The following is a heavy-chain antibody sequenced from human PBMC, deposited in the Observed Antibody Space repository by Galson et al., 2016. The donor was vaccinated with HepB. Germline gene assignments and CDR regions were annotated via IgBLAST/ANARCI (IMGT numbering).Heavy chain of an antibody. Sequence: SLRLSCAASGFTFSSYAMHWVRQAPGKGLEYVSAISTNGGSTDYADSVKGRFTISRDNSKKMLYLQMSSLRAEDTAVYYCVKSRGVTTPIIHAFDIWGQGTMVTVSS. CDR1: GFTFSSYA. J-gene: IGHJ3*02. V-gene: IGHV3-64D*06. D-gene: IGHD4-17*01. CDR3: VKSRGVTTPIIHAFDI. CDR2: ISTNGGST.